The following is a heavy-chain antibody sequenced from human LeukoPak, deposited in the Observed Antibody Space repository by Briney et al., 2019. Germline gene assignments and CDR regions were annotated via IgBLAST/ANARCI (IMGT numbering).Heavy chain of an antibody. CDR2: IYYSAST. D-gene: IGHD3-16*02. Sequence: SETLSLTCTVSGVSISSRSDYWGWIRQPPGKGLEWIGSIYYSASTYYNPSLKSRVTISVDTSKSQFSLKLTSVTAADTAVYYCARHIGEDDYVWGSYRYHYYYYMDVWGKGTTVTVSS. V-gene: IGHV4-39*07. CDR3: ARHIGEDDYVWGSYRYHYYYYMDV. CDR1: GVSISSRSDY. J-gene: IGHJ6*03.